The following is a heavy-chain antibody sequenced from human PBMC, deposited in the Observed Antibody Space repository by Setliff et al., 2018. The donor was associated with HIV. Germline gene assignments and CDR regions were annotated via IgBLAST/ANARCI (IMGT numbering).Heavy chain of an antibody. CDR3: ARDIPHDYTFWSGSTRFDP. D-gene: IGHD3-3*01. Sequence: ASVKVSCKASGYTFASYGITWVRQAPGQGLEWMGWISAYDGNTNYAQKVRERVTLTTDTATNTAYMELSSLRSEDTAVYYCARDIPHDYTFWSGSTRFDPWGQGTLVTVSS. J-gene: IGHJ5*02. CDR1: GYTFASYG. V-gene: IGHV1-18*01. CDR2: ISAYDGNT.